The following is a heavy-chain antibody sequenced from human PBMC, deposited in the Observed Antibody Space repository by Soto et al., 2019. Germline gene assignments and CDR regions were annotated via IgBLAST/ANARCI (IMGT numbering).Heavy chain of an antibody. D-gene: IGHD3-22*01. CDR1: GDSVSSNSAA. V-gene: IGHV6-1*01. CDR3: AKSYDSSGYYYDDAFDI. Sequence: PSQTLSLTCVISGDSVSSNSAAWNWIRQSPSRGLEWLGRTYYKSKWYNDYAVSVKSRITINPDTSKNQFSLQLNSVTPEDTAVYYCAKSYDSSGYYYDDAFDIWGQGTMVTVSS. J-gene: IGHJ3*02. CDR2: TYYKSKWYN.